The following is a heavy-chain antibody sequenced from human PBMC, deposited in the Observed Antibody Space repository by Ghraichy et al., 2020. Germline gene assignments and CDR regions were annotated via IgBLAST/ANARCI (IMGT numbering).Heavy chain of an antibody. V-gene: IGHV1-18*01. CDR3: ARAFYSSGIFDY. CDR1: GYTFTSSG. Sequence: ASVKVSGKVSGYTFTSSGVAWVRHTPGQGLEWLGWISAVNGNTKYAQSLLGRVTMTTDTATSTAHMELRNLRIDDTAVYYCARAFYSSGIFDYWGQGTLVTVSS. D-gene: IGHD6-19*01. CDR2: ISAVNGNT. J-gene: IGHJ4*02.